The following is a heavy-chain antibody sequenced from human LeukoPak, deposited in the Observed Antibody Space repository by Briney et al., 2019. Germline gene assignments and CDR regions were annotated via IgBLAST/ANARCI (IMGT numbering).Heavy chain of an antibody. CDR3: ARGDNIVVVIAAYYFDY. CDR1: GFTFSSYA. J-gene: IGHJ4*02. V-gene: IGHV3-30-3*01. CDR2: ISYDGSNK. D-gene: IGHD2-21*01. Sequence: QPGGSLRLSCAASGFTFSSYAMHWVRQAPGKGLEWVAVISYDGSNKYYADSVKGRFTISRDNSKNTLYLQMNSLRAEDTAVYYCARGDNIVVVIAAYYFDYWGQGTLVTVSS.